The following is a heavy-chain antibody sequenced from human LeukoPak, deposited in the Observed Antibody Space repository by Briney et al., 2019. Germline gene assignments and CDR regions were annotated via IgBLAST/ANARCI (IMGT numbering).Heavy chain of an antibody. CDR3: ARARYYYGHYFDY. CDR2: IFDNGNI. D-gene: IGHD3-10*01. Sequence: SETLSLTCTVSGGSINNYYWSWIRQPPGKGLEWIGYIFDNGNINYNPSLKSRVTISLDTSKNQFSLKLSSVTAADTAVYYCARARYYYGHYFDYWGQGTLVTVSS. J-gene: IGHJ4*02. V-gene: IGHV4-59*01. CDR1: GGSINNYY.